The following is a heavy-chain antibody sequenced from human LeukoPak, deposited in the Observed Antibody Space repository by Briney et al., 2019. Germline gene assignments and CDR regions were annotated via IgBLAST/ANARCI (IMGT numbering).Heavy chain of an antibody. CDR1: GGSISSYY. CDR3: ARHSATTGYPIDY. Sequence: SETLSLTCTVSGGSISSYYWSWIRQPPGKGLEWIGYIYYSGSTNYNPSLKSRVTISVDTSKNQFSLKLSSVTAADTAVYYCARHSATTGYPIDYWGQGTLVTVSS. J-gene: IGHJ4*02. V-gene: IGHV4-59*08. D-gene: IGHD1-26*01. CDR2: IYYSGST.